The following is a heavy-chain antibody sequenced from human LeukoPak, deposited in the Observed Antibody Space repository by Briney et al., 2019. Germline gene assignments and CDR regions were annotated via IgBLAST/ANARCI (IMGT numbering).Heavy chain of an antibody. CDR3: ARDPVLFTSGWIDY. CDR1: GFTFSDYY. J-gene: IGHJ4*02. Sequence: GGSLRLSCAASGFTFSDYYMTWIRQAPGKGLEWVSYISGSSTYTNYADSVKGRFTISRDNAKNSLHLQMDSLRAEDTAVYYCARDPVLFTSGWIDYWGQGTLVTVSS. D-gene: IGHD6-19*01. V-gene: IGHV3-11*05. CDR2: ISGSSTYT.